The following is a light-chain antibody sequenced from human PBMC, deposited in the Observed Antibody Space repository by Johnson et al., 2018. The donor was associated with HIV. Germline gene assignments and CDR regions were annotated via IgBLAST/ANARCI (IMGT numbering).Light chain of an antibody. CDR1: SSNIGNNY. CDR3: GTWDSSLSAEV. J-gene: IGLJ1*01. V-gene: IGLV1-51*01. CDR2: DNN. Sequence: VLTQPPPVSAAPGQQVTISCSGSSSNIGNNYVSWYQQLPGTAPKLLIYDNNKRPSGIPDRFSGSKSGTSATLGITGLQTGDEAVYYCGTWDSSLSAEVFGTGTKVTVL.